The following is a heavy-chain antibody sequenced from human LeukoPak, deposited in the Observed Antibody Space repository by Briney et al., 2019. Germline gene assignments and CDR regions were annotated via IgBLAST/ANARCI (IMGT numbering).Heavy chain of an antibody. CDR3: ARRGSLGYCSSTSCFGFDY. D-gene: IGHD2-2*01. J-gene: IGHJ4*02. V-gene: IGHV5-51*01. CDR1: GYSFTNYW. Sequence: KTGESLKISCKGSGYSFTNYWIGWVRQMPGKGLEWMGIIYLANSNTRYSPSFQGQVTISADKSISTAYLQWSSLKASDTAMYYCARRGSLGYCSSTSCFGFDYWGQGTLVTV. CDR2: IYLANSNT.